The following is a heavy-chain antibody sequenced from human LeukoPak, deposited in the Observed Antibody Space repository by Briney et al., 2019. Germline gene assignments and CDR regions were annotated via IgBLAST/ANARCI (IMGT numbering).Heavy chain of an antibody. CDR1: GYAIISGGFS. D-gene: IGHD2-8*01. CDR3: ARLTNGNPGDY. J-gene: IGHJ4*02. Sequence: PSQTLSLTCTVSGYAIISGGFSWNWIRQPLGKGLEWIGSMYYTGITYHNPSLKSRVTISLDTSKNQFSLNLNSVTAADTAVYYCARLTNGNPGDYWGQGTLVTVSS. V-gene: IGHV4-39*07. CDR2: MYYTGIT.